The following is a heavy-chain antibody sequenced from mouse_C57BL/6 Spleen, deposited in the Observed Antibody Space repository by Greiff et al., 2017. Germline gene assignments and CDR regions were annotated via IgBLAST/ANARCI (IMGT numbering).Heavy chain of an antibody. V-gene: IGHV5-16*01. CDR1: GFTFSDYY. Sequence: EVQGVESEGGLVQPGSSMKLSCTASGFTFSDYYMAWVRQVPEKGLEWVANINYDGSSTYYLDSLKSRFIISRDKEKNIIYLQMSSLKSEDTATDYCARVTTVVAKEYAMDYWGQGTSVTVSS. D-gene: IGHD1-1*01. CDR3: ARVTTVVAKEYAMDY. CDR2: INYDGSST. J-gene: IGHJ4*01.